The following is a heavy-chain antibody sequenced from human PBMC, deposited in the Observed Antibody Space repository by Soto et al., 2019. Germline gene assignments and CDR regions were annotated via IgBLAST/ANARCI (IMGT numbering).Heavy chain of an antibody. CDR3: ASHYRRRGWEWATEPLFDY. J-gene: IGHJ4*02. V-gene: IGHV4-59*01. CDR2: IYYSGST. D-gene: IGHD6-19*01. Sequence: SETLSLTCAVSGGSIISSYYWSWIRQPPGKGLEWIGYIYYSGSTNYNPPLKSRVTISVDMSKNQFSLKLSSVTAADTAVYYCASHYRRRGWEWATEPLFDYWGQGTLVTVSS. CDR1: GGSIISSYY.